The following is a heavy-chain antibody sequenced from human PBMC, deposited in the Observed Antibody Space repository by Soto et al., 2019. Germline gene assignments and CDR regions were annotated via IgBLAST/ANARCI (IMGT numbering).Heavy chain of an antibody. D-gene: IGHD3-22*01. CDR2: IYYRGST. Sequence: SLTCTVSVGSISSGDYYWNWIRQPPGKGLEWIGYIYYRGSTYYNPSLKSRVAISIDTSKNQFSLKLRSVTAADTAVYYCARSITMIVVDPLRFDSWGQGTLVTVSS. CDR1: VGSISSGDYY. V-gene: IGHV4-30-4*01. CDR3: ARSITMIVVDPLRFDS. J-gene: IGHJ4*02.